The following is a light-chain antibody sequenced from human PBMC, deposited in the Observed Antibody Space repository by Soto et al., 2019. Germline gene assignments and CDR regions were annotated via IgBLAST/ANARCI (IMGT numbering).Light chain of an antibody. CDR3: NSYSSSPLAYV. Sequence: QSALTQPASVSGSPGQSITISCTGTSSDVGGYNYVSWYQHHPGKAPKLMIYDVSNRPSGVSNRFSGSKSGNTASLTISGLQAEDEADYYCNSYSSSPLAYVFGTGTKPHRP. V-gene: IGLV2-14*03. J-gene: IGLJ1*01. CDR2: DVS. CDR1: SSDVGGYNY.